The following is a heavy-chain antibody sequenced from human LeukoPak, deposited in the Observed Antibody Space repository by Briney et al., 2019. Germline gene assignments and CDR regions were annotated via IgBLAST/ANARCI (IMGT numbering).Heavy chain of an antibody. Sequence: SETLSLTCTVSGGSLSSGGYYWSWIRQPPGKGLEWIGEINHSGSTDYNPSLKSRVTISVDKSKNEFSLNLRFVTAADTAVYYCARDQTVRSWYFDSWGQGILVTVSS. V-gene: IGHV4-39*07. CDR1: GGSLSSGGYY. J-gene: IGHJ4*02. CDR2: INHSGST. CDR3: ARDQTVRSWYFDS. D-gene: IGHD6-13*01.